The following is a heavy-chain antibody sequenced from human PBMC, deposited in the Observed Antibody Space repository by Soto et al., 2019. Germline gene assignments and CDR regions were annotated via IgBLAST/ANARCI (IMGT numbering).Heavy chain of an antibody. D-gene: IGHD5-18*01. CDR2: IYYSGST. V-gene: IGHV4-59*12. CDR1: GGSISSYY. J-gene: IGHJ4*02. CDR3: ARVWQLFYFDY. Sequence: SETLSLTCTVSGGSISSYYWSWIRQPPGKGLEWIGYIYYSGSTNYNPSLKSRVTISVDTSKNQFSLKLSSVTAADTAVYYCARVWQLFYFDYWGKGTLVTVSS.